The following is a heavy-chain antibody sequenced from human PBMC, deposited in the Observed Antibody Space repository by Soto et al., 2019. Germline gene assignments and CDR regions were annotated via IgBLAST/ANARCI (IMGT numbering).Heavy chain of an antibody. V-gene: IGHV4-59*01. CDR2: IYYSGST. D-gene: IGHD4-17*01. Sequence: QVQLQESGPGLVKPSETLSLTCTVSGGSISSYYWSWIRQPPGKGLEWIGYIYYSGSTNYNPSLKSRVPISVDTSKNQFTLKLTSVTAADTAVYYCARVHGDYWYFDLWGRGTLVTVSS. J-gene: IGHJ2*01. CDR1: GGSISSYY. CDR3: ARVHGDYWYFDL.